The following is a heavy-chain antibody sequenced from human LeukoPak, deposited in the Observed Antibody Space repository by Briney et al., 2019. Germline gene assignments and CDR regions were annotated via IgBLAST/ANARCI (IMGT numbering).Heavy chain of an antibody. CDR2: IYHSGST. CDR1: GGSISSGGYS. CDR3: ARGEYYDSSGYYSEDLYYFDY. J-gene: IGHJ4*02. V-gene: IGHV4-30-2*01. D-gene: IGHD3-22*01. Sequence: PSETLSLTCAVSGGSISSGGYSWSWIRQPPGKGLEWIGYIYHSGSTYYNPSLKSRVTMSVDTSKNQFSLKLSSVTAADTAVYYCARGEYYDSSGYYSEDLYYFDYWGQGTLVTVSS.